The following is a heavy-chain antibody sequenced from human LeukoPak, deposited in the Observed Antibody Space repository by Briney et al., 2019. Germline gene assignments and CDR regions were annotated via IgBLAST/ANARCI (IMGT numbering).Heavy chain of an antibody. CDR1: GYTFTTYG. Sequence: ASVKVSLKASGYTFTTYGITWVRQAPGQGLEWMGWISGYNGNTIYAKKLQGRVTMTTDTSTSTAYMGLRSLRSDDTAVYYCARGDYGGNPYDWGQGTLVTVSS. CDR3: ARGDYGGNPYD. V-gene: IGHV1-18*01. D-gene: IGHD4-23*01. CDR2: ISGYNGNT. J-gene: IGHJ4*02.